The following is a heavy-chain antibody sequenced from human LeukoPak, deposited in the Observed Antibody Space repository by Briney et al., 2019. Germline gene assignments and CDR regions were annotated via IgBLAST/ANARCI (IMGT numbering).Heavy chain of an antibody. V-gene: IGHV3-30*04. Sequence: GGSLRLSCAASGFTFTSYAMHWVRQAPGKGLGWVAVISYDGSNKYYADSVKGRFTISRDNSKNTLYLQMNSLRAEDTAVYYCARDPYGSGSYYYYYYYGMDVWGQGTTVTVSS. D-gene: IGHD3-10*01. J-gene: IGHJ6*02. CDR1: GFTFTSYA. CDR3: ARDPYGSGSYYYYYYYGMDV. CDR2: ISYDGSNK.